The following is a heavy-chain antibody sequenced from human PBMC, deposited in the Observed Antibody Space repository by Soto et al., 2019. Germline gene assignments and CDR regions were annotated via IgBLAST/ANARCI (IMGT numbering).Heavy chain of an antibody. CDR2: ISNSGGTT. V-gene: IGHV3-23*01. CDR1: GFSFSSYA. Sequence: EVQLLESGGGLVQPGGSLRLSCAASGFSFSSYAMSWARQAPGEGLEWVSVISNSGGTTFYADSVKGRFTISRDNFKNTVFLQMSSLRAEDTAVYYCAKYVAVAGTALYGMDVWGQGTTVTVSS. J-gene: IGHJ6*02. CDR3: AKYVAVAGTALYGMDV. D-gene: IGHD6-19*01.